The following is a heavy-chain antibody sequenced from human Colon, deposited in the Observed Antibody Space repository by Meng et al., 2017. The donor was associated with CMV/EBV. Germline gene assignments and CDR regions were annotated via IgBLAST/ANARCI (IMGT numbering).Heavy chain of an antibody. V-gene: IGHV3-48*04. Sequence: GESLKISCGASGIIFSDYAMNWVRQAPGKGLEWVSYISSGSSTIYYADSVKGRFTISIDNAKKSLYLQMDSLRVDDTAVYYCARDPAHSSSSLDYSNGMDVWGPGTTVTVSS. CDR2: ISSGSSTI. CDR3: ARDPAHSSSSLDYSNGMDV. D-gene: IGHD6-6*01. J-gene: IGHJ6*02. CDR1: GIIFSDYA.